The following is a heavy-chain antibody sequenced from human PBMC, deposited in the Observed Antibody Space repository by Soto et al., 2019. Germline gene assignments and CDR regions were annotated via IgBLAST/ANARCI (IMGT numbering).Heavy chain of an antibody. CDR2: IYYRGST. J-gene: IGHJ4*02. D-gene: IGHD6-19*01. Sequence: QVQLQESGPGLVKPSETLSLTCTVSGGSISSYYWSWIRQPPGKGLECIGYIYYRGSTHYNPALKSRVTISVDTSKNQFSLKRSSVTAADPAVYYCARHVQWLVTFDYWGQGTLVTVSS. CDR1: GGSISSYY. CDR3: ARHVQWLVTFDY. V-gene: IGHV4-59*08.